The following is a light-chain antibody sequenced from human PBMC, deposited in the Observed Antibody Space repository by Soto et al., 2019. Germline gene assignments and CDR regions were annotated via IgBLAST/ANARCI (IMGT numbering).Light chain of an antibody. CDR1: QSVSNSY. J-gene: IGKJ3*01. CDR3: QLYGSSPPFT. V-gene: IGKV3-20*01. CDR2: GAS. Sequence: EIVLTQSPGTLSLSPGDRATLFCRASQSVSNSYLAWYHQKPGQAPRLLIYGASVRATGIPDRFSGSGSGTDFTLTISRLEPEDFAVYYCQLYGSSPPFTFGPGTKVAIK.